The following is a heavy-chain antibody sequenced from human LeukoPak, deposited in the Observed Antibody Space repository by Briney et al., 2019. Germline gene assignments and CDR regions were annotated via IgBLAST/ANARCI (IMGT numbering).Heavy chain of an antibody. Sequence: GGSLRLSCAASGFTVSSNYMSWVRQAPGKGLEWVSVIYSGGSTYYADSVKGRFTISRDNSKNTLYLQMNSLRAEDTAVYYCAREHWSGYSNWFDPWGQGTLVTVSS. CDR3: AREHWSGYSNWFDP. CDR1: GFTVSSNY. J-gene: IGHJ5*02. V-gene: IGHV3-53*01. CDR2: IYSGGST. D-gene: IGHD3-3*01.